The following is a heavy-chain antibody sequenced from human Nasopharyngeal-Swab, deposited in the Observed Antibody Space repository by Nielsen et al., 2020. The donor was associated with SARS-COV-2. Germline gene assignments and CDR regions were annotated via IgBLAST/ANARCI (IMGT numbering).Heavy chain of an antibody. V-gene: IGHV3-7*01. Sequence: GESLKISCAASGFTFSSYWMSWVRQAPGKGLEWVANIKQDGSEKYYVDSVKGRFTISRDNAKNSLYLQMNSLRAEDTAVYYCAYNTTMGLWWGQGTLVTVSS. CDR1: GFTFSSYW. D-gene: IGHD5-18*01. CDR2: IKQDGSEK. J-gene: IGHJ4*02. CDR3: AYNTTMGLW.